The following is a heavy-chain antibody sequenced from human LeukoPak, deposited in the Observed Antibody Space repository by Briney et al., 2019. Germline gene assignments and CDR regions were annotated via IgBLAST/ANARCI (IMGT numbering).Heavy chain of an antibody. V-gene: IGHV3-66*04. CDR1: GFTVSDND. D-gene: IGHD6-6*01. CDR3: ARRSVPGRPGY. CDR2: IYADGTT. Sequence: GGSLRLSCAASGFTVSDNDIKWVRQAPGKGLEWVSLIYADGTTHYTDSVKGRFSISRDNSGNTVYLQMNSLRGEDTAVYYCARRSVPGRPGYWGQGTLVTVFS. J-gene: IGHJ4*02.